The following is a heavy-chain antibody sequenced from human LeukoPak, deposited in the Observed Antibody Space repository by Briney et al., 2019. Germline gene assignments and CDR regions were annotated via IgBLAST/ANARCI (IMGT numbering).Heavy chain of an antibody. CDR1: GFTFSRYA. CDR2: ISGSGGST. V-gene: IGHV3-23*01. Sequence: GGSLRLSCAASGFTFSRYAMTWVRQAPGKGLEWVSVISGSGGSTYYADSVKGRFTISRDNSKNTLYLQMNSLRAEDTAVYYCAKSYYYDSSGYLIEYWGHGTLVTVSS. CDR3: AKSYYYDSSGYLIEY. D-gene: IGHD3-22*01. J-gene: IGHJ4*01.